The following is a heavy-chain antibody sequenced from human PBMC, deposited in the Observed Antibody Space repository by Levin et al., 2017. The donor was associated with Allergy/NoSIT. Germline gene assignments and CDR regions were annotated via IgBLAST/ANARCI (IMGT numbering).Heavy chain of an antibody. CDR3: ARGSHYGDYVFDY. CDR2: IIPILGIA. V-gene: IGHV1-69*02. J-gene: IGHJ4*02. Sequence: ASVKVSCKASGGTFSSYTISWVRQAPGQGLEWMGRIIPILGIANYAQKFQGRVTITADKSTSTAYMELSSLRSEDTAVYYCARGSHYGDYVFDYWGQGTLVTVSS. D-gene: IGHD4-17*01. CDR1: GGTFSSYT.